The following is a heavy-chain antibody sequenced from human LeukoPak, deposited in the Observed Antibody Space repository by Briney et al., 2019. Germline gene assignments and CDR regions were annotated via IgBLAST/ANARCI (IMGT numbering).Heavy chain of an antibody. CDR2: ISYDGSNK. Sequence: GGSLRLSCAASGFTFSSYGMHWVRQAPGKELEWVAVISYDGSNKYYADSVKGRFTISRDNSKNTLYLQMNSLRAEDTAVYYCAKDLGVDTAMADALGAFGIWGQGTMVTVSS. CDR3: AKDLGVDTAMADALGAFGI. V-gene: IGHV3-30*18. CDR1: GFTFSSYG. D-gene: IGHD5-18*01. J-gene: IGHJ3*02.